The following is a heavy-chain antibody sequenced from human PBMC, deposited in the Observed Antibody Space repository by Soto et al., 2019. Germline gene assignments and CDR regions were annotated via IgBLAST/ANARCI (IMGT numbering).Heavy chain of an antibody. D-gene: IGHD2-21*02. CDR1: GFTFSSYG. CDR2: ISYDGSNK. J-gene: IGHJ4*02. CDR3: AILPGLSDLPVFDY. V-gene: IGHV3-30*03. Sequence: PGGSLRLSCAASGFTFSSYGMHWVRQAPGKGLEWVAVISYDGSNKYYADSVKGRFTISRDNSKNTLYLQMNSLRAEDTAAYYCAILPGLSDLPVFDYWGQGTLVTVSS.